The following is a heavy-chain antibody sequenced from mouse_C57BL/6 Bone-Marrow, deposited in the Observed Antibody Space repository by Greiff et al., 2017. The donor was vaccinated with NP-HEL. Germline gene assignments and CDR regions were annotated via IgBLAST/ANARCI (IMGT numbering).Heavy chain of an antibody. D-gene: IGHD2-3*01. CDR2: IDPENGDT. V-gene: IGHV14-4*01. CDR1: GFNIKDDY. CDR3: TGWLLRLGFAY. J-gene: IGHJ3*01. Sequence: VQLKQSGAELVRPGASVKLSCTASGFNIKDDYMHWVKQRPEQGLEWIGWIDPENGDTEYASKFQGKATITADTSSNTAYLQLSSLTSEDTAVYYCTGWLLRLGFAYWGQGTLVTVSA.